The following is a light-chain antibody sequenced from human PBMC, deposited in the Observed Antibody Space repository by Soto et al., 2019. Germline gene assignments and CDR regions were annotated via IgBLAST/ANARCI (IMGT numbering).Light chain of an antibody. Sequence: SAVTHPPSVCGSPGQSDAISCTGTSSDVGGSNGVSWYQQPPGTAPKLIIYDVSNRPSGVPDRFSGSKSGNTASLIISGLQAEDEGDYYCSSYTSSSTYVFGTGTKVTVL. CDR3: SSYTSSSTYV. CDR1: SSDVGGSNG. J-gene: IGLJ1*01. CDR2: DVS. V-gene: IGLV2-18*02.